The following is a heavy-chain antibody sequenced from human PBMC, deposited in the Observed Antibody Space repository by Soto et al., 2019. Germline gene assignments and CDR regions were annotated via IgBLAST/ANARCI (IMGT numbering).Heavy chain of an antibody. V-gene: IGHV3-23*01. CDR1: RFTFSDFA. D-gene: IGHD1-26*01. CDR2: IGGGGADT. CDR3: AKDAVPYNGKWDWFDS. J-gene: IGHJ5*01. Sequence: DVQLLEFGGGLVQPGGSLTLSCAASRFTFSDFAMSWVRQAPGKGLEWVSAIGGGGADTYYADSVKGRFTISRDNSKNTLYLQMNSVRDEDTAVYYCAKDAVPYNGKWDWFDSWGQGTLVTVSS.